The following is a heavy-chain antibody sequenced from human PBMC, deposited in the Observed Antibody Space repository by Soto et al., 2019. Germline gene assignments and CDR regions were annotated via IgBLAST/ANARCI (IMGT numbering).Heavy chain of an antibody. J-gene: IGHJ6*02. CDR3: ARGQGYYGMDV. V-gene: IGHV1-69*02. CDR1: GGTFSSYT. Sequence: QVQLVQSGAAVKKPGSSVKVSCKASGGTFSSYTISWVRQAPGQGLEWMGRIIPILGIANYAQKFQGRVTITADKSTSTAYMELSSLRSEDTAVYYCARGQGYYGMDVWGQGTTVTVSS. CDR2: IIPILGIA.